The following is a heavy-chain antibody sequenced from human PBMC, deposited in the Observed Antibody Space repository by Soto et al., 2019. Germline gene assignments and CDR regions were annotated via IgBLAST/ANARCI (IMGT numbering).Heavy chain of an antibody. CDR2: ISGSADST. CDR1: GFTFSSFA. Sequence: EVQLLESGGGLVQPGGSLRLSCAASGFTFSSFALNWVRQAPGKGLEWVSIISGSADSTFYADSVKGRFTISRDNSKNMLYLQINSLRAEDTAVYYCAKTRGAMIYGISVYGMDVWGQGTTVTVSS. V-gene: IGHV3-23*01. J-gene: IGHJ6*02. D-gene: IGHD3-10*01. CDR3: AKTRGAMIYGISVYGMDV.